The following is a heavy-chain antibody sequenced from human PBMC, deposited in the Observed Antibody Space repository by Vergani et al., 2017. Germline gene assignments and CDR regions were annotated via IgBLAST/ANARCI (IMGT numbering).Heavy chain of an antibody. Sequence: QVQLVESGGGVVQPGRSLRLSCTSSGFTFSTYAMHWVRQAPGKGLEWLAIIYYDGSKKYYADSVKGRFTISRDNSRNTLDLLMSSLRAEDTAIYYCVREXSYCGSTTCRNPSYVYYYHMDVWGEGTTVTVSS. J-gene: IGHJ6*03. CDR3: VREXSYCGSTTCRNPSYVYYYHMDV. D-gene: IGHD2-21*01. V-gene: IGHV3-33*01. CDR1: GFTFSTYA. CDR2: IYYDGSKK.